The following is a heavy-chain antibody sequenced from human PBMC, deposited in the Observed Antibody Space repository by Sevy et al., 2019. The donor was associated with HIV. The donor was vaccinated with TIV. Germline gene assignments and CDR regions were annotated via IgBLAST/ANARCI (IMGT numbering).Heavy chain of an antibody. V-gene: IGHV2-5*02. D-gene: IGHD2-8*01. CDR3: AHRRDDTVVMVYGDFDY. J-gene: IGHJ4*02. CDR1: GFSLATSGVG. Sequence: SGPTLVKPTQTLTLTCTLSGFSLATSGVGVGWIRQPPGKALEWLALIYWDDDKRYSPSLKSRLTITTDSSKNQVVLTMTTMDPVDTATYYCAHRRDDTVVMVYGDFDYWGQGALVTVSS. CDR2: IYWDDDK.